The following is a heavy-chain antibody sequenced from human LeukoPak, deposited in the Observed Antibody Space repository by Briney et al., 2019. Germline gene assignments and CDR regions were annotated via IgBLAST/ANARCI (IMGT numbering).Heavy chain of an antibody. CDR2: ISASGGSP. Sequence: PGGSLRLSCAASGFTFSSYAMSWVRQAPGKGLEWVSSISASGGSPHYADSVKGRFTISRDNSKNTLYLQMNSLRAEDTAVYYCARLPRISVADPFDYWGQGTLVTVSS. CDR1: GFTFSSYA. CDR3: ARLPRISVADPFDY. D-gene: IGHD6-19*01. V-gene: IGHV3-23*01. J-gene: IGHJ4*02.